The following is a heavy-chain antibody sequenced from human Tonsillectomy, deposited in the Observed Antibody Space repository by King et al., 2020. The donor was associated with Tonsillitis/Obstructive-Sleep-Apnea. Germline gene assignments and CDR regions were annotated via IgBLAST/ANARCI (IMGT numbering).Heavy chain of an antibody. D-gene: IGHD3-10*01. CDR1: GYNFSSYW. V-gene: IGHV5-51*01. CDR2: IYAGDSDT. CDR3: ARLGGGSGGYFYY. J-gene: IGHJ4*02. Sequence: VQLVESGAEVRKPGESLKISCKGSGYNFSSYWIAWVRQMSGRGLEWMGIIYAGDSDTRYSPSSQGQVTISADKSISTAYLQWSSLKASYTAMYYCARLGGGSGGYFYYWGQGTLVTVSS.